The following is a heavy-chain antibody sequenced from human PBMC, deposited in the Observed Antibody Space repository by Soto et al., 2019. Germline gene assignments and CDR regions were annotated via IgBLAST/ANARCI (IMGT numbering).Heavy chain of an antibody. V-gene: IGHV1-69*01. D-gene: IGHD3-16*02. J-gene: IGHJ4*02. CDR1: GGTFSSYA. CDR3: ARTPSMITFGGVIATFDY. Sequence: QVQLVQSGAEVKKPGSSVKVSCKASGGTFSSYAISWVRQAPGQGLEWMGGIIPIFGTANYAQKFQGRVTITADESTSTAYMELSSLRSEDTALYYCARTPSMITFGGVIATFDYWGQGTLVTVSS. CDR2: IIPIFGTA.